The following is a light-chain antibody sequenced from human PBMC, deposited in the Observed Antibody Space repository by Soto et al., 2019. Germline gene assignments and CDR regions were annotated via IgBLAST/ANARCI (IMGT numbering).Light chain of an antibody. J-gene: IGKJ3*01. CDR2: AAS. CDR3: QQSYSTPRFT. Sequence: DLQMTQSPSSLSASVGDRVTITCRASQSISSYLNWYQQKPGKAPKLLIYAASSLQSGVPSRFSGSGSGTDFTLTISSLQPEDFATYYCQQSYSTPRFTFGPGTKVDI. V-gene: IGKV1-39*01. CDR1: QSISSY.